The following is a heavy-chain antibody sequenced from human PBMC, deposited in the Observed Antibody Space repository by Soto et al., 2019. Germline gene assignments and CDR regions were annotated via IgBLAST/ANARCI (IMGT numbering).Heavy chain of an antibody. J-gene: IGHJ4*02. D-gene: IGHD5-18*01. CDR1: GGTFSNYA. Sequence: ASVKVSCKASGGTFSNYAISWVRQAPGQGLEWMGGIIPIFGTANYAQKFQGRVTITADESTSTAYMELSSLRSEDTALYYCARIDTASTAYDYWGQGNLVTVSS. CDR3: ARIDTASTAYDY. V-gene: IGHV1-69*13. CDR2: IIPIFGTA.